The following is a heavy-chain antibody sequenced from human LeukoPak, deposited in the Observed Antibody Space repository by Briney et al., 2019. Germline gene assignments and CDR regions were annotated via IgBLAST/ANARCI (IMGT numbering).Heavy chain of an antibody. CDR2: IIPIFGIA. CDR3: ARSRRDKGVLGAVVPAAPFDP. V-gene: IGHV1-69*04. CDR1: GGTFSSYA. Sequence: GSSVKVSCKASGGTFSSYAISWVRQAPGQGLEWMGRIIPIFGIANYARKFQGRVTITADKSTSTAYMELSSLRSEDTAVYYCARSRRDKGVLGAVVPAAPFDPWGQGTLVTVSS. J-gene: IGHJ5*02. D-gene: IGHD2-2*01.